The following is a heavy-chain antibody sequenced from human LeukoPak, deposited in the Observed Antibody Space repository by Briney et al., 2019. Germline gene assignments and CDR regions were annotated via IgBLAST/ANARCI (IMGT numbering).Heavy chain of an antibody. CDR1: GFTFNSYE. CDR2: FYTGGNT. D-gene: IGHD4-17*01. CDR3: AGAYGYNYFDY. Sequence: GGSLRLSCAASGFTFNSYEMNWVRQAPGKGLEWVSVFYTGGNTYYADSVQGRFTISRDNSKNTLYLQMDSLRAEDTAVYYCAGAYGYNYFDYWGQGTLVTVSS. V-gene: IGHV3-53*01. J-gene: IGHJ4*02.